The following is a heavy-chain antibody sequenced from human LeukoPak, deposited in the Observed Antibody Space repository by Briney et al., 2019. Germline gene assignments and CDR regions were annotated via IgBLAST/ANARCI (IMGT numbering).Heavy chain of an antibody. CDR3: ARIMITFGGVNNWFDP. Sequence: SETLSLTCTVSGGSISSGDYYWSWIRQPPGKGLEWIGYIYYSGSTYYNPSLKSRVTISVDTSKNQFSLKLSSVTAADTAVYYCARIMITFGGVNNWFDPWGQGTLVTVSS. CDR1: GGSISSGDYY. J-gene: IGHJ5*02. V-gene: IGHV4-30-4*08. CDR2: IYYSGST. D-gene: IGHD3-16*01.